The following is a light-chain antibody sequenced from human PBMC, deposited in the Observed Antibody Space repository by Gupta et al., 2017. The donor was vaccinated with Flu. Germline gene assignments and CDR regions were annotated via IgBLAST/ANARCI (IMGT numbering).Light chain of an antibody. CDR2: DGY. Sequence: DTQMTQSPSSLSASVGDRVTITCQASRHISNYLNWYQQKPGKTPKLLIYDGYNLKTGVPSRFSGSGSGTHFTFTINNRQPEDIATYYCQQEDSLPRTFGHGTKVDIK. V-gene: IGKV1-33*01. CDR3: QQEDSLPRT. J-gene: IGKJ3*01. CDR1: RHISNY.